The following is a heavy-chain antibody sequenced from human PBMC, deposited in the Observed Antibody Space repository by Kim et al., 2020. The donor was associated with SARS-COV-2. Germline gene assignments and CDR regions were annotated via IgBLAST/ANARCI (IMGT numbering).Heavy chain of an antibody. CDR2: ISGSGGST. D-gene: IGHD2-2*01. V-gene: IGHV3-23*01. J-gene: IGHJ6*02. Sequence: GGSLRLSCAASGFTFSSYAMSWVRQAPGKGLEWVSAISGSGGSTYYADSVKGRFTISRDNSKNTLYLQMNSLRAEDTAVYYCSSPRGPAATHYYYYGMDVWGQGTTVTVSS. CDR1: GFTFSSYA. CDR3: SSPRGPAATHYYYYGMDV.